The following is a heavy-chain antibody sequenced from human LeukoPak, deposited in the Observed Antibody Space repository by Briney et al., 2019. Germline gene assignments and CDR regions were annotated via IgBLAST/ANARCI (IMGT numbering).Heavy chain of an antibody. CDR2: ISYDGSNK. CDR1: GFTFSSYG. CDR3: AKGYDSSGYYFDY. Sequence: AGRSLRLSCAASGFTFSSYGMHWVRQAPGKGLEWVAVISYDGSNKYYADSVKGRFTVSRDNSKNTLYLQMNSLRAEDTAVYYCAKGYDSSGYYFDYWGQGTLVTVSS. V-gene: IGHV3-30*18. D-gene: IGHD3-22*01. J-gene: IGHJ4*02.